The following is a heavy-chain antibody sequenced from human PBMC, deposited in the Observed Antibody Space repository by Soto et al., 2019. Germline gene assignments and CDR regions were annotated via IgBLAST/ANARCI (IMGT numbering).Heavy chain of an antibody. J-gene: IGHJ5*02. CDR2: FSSGGSTI. CDR1: ESSFRDYY. D-gene: IGHD1-26*01. V-gene: IGHV3-11*01. Sequence: QVQLVESGGGLAKPGGSLGLSCGASESSFRDYYITGFRQAPGKGLQWVSYFSSGGSTIYYADSVKGRFTISRDNAKNSLYLQMNSLRGEDTAVYYCARAVGATCAWFDPWGQGTLVTVSS. CDR3: ARAVGATCAWFDP.